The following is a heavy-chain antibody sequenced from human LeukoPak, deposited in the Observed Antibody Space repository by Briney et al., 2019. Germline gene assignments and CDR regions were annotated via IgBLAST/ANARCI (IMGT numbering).Heavy chain of an antibody. J-gene: IGHJ4*02. CDR1: GYTFTSYD. Sequence: ASVKVSCKASGYTFTSYDINWVRQATGQGLEWIGWMNPNSGNTVYAQKFQGRVTMTRNTSISTAYMELSSLRSEDTAVYYCLAVFWGSYRWGYYFDYRGQGTLVTVSS. CDR3: LAVFWGSYRWGYYFDY. D-gene: IGHD3-16*02. CDR2: MNPNSGNT. V-gene: IGHV1-8*01.